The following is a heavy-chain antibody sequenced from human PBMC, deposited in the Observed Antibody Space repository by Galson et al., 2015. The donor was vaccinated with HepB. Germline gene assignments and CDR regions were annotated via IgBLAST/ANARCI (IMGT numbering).Heavy chain of an antibody. D-gene: IGHD1-20*01. Sequence: SLRLSCAASGFTVSSYYMSWVRQAPGKGLEWVSVIYSGGSTYYADAAKGRFTIFRDNSKNTLYLQMNSRRAVDTAVYYCARAQYNWIEDYLGQGTLVSVSS. V-gene: IGHV3-66*01. CDR3: ARAQYNWIEDY. CDR1: GFTVSSYY. J-gene: IGHJ4*02. CDR2: IYSGGST.